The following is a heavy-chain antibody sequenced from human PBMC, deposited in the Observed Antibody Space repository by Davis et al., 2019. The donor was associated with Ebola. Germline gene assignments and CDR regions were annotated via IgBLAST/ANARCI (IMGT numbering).Heavy chain of an antibody. CDR2: IKQDGSEK. D-gene: IGHD1-26*01. J-gene: IGHJ3*02. Sequence: GESLKISCAASGFTFSSYAMSWVRQAPGKGLEWVANIKQDGSEKYYVDSVKGRFTISRDNAKNSLYLQMNSLRAEDTAVYYCARPIVGATLDAFDIWGQGTMVTVSS. CDR1: GFTFSSYA. V-gene: IGHV3-7*01. CDR3: ARPIVGATLDAFDI.